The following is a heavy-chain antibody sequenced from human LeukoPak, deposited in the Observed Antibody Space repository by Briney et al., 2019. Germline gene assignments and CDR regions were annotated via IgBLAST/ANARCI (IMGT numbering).Heavy chain of an antibody. J-gene: IGHJ4*02. CDR1: GFTFSSNG. CDR2: IPNGGSNQ. Sequence: GGSLRLSCEASGFTFSSNGMHWVRQAPGKGLEWVAFIPNGGSNQFYADSVKGRFTISRGNSKNTLHIQMNRLRPEDTAVYYCAKDFYTNSYYFDYWGQGTVVTVSS. V-gene: IGHV3-30*02. CDR3: AKDFYTNSYYFDY. D-gene: IGHD2-8*01.